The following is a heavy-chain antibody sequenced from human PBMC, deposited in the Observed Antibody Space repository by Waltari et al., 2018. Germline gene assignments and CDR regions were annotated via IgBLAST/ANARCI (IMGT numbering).Heavy chain of an antibody. J-gene: IGHJ4*02. Sequence: EVQLLESGGGLVQPGGSLRLSCAASGFTFSSYAMSWVRQAPGKGLEWVSVIYSGGSTYYADSVKGRFTISRDNSKNTLYLQMNSLRAEDTAVYYCAKTGRRDGYNSNYWGQGTLVTVSS. D-gene: IGHD5-12*01. CDR1: GFTFSSYA. CDR3: AKTGRRDGYNSNY. CDR2: IYSGGST. V-gene: IGHV3-23*03.